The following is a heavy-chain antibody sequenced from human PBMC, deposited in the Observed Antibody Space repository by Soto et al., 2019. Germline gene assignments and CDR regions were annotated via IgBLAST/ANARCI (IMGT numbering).Heavy chain of an antibody. CDR3: ARDQTTWEYYYYGMDV. CDR1: GFTFSSYS. CDR2: ISSSSSTI. V-gene: IGHV3-48*02. Sequence: GGSLRLSCAASGFTFSSYSMNWVRQAPGKGLEWVSYISSSSSTIYYADSVMGRFTISRDNAKNSLYLQMNSLRDEDTAVYYCARDQTTWEYYYYGMDVWGQGTTVTVSS. D-gene: IGHD4-4*01. J-gene: IGHJ6*02.